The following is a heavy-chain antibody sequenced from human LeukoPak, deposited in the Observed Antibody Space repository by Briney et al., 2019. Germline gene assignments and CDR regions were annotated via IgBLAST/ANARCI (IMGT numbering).Heavy chain of an antibody. Sequence: PGGSLRLSCAASGFTFSSYAMSWVRQAPGKGLEWVSSISSSSSYIYYADSVKGRFTISRDNAKNSLYLQMNSLRAEDTAVYYCARDETRMRVVVAAYKNWGQGTLVTVSS. CDR1: GFTFSSYA. D-gene: IGHD2-15*01. CDR3: ARDETRMRVVVAAYKN. V-gene: IGHV3-21*01. CDR2: ISSSSSYI. J-gene: IGHJ4*02.